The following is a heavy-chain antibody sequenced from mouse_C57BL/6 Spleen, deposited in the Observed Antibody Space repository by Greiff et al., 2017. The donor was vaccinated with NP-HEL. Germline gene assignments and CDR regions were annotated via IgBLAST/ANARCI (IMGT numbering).Heavy chain of an antibody. Sequence: EVQGVESGGGLVKPGGSLKLSCAASGFTFSSYAMPWVRQTPEQRLEWVATISHGGSYTYYPDNVKGRFTIARDNAKNNLYLQMIHLKSEDAAMSYCARDGVHWYFDVWGTGTTVTVSS. V-gene: IGHV5-4*01. J-gene: IGHJ1*03. CDR3: ARDGVHWYFDV. CDR2: ISHGGSYT. CDR1: GFTFSSYA.